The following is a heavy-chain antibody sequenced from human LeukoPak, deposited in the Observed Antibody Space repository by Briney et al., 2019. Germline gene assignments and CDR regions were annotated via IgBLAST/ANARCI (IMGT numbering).Heavy chain of an antibody. CDR1: GASISSYY. D-gene: IGHD3-22*01. J-gene: IGHJ4*02. Sequence: SETLSLTCTVSGASISSYYWSWIRQPPGEGLEWIGDIYYSGSTNSNPSLKSRVTISVDTSRNQFSLKLSSVTAADTTVYYCARVAYSSGYYYFDYWGQGTLVTVSS. CDR2: IYYSGST. V-gene: IGHV4-59*08. CDR3: ARVAYSSGYYYFDY.